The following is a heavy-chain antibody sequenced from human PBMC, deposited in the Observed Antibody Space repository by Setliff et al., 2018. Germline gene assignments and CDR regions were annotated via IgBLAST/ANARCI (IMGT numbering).Heavy chain of an antibody. D-gene: IGHD3-22*01. CDR3: ARDYYDSSGPPAVGMDV. Sequence: ASVKVSCKASGYTFTSYGISWVRQAPGQGLEWMGWISAYNGNTNYAQKLQGRVTMTTDTSTGTAYMELRSLRSDDTAVYYCARDYYDSSGPPAVGMDVWGQGTTVTVSS. V-gene: IGHV1-18*01. CDR2: ISAYNGNT. J-gene: IGHJ6*02. CDR1: GYTFTSYG.